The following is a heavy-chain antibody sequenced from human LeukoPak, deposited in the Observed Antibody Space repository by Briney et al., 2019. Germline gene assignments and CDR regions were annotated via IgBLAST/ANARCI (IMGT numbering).Heavy chain of an antibody. J-gene: IGHJ4*02. CDR2: IWYDGSNK. CDR3: AKENCSGGSCFFDY. V-gene: IGHV3-33*06. D-gene: IGHD2-15*01. Sequence: PGGSLRLYCAASGFTFSSYGMHWVRQAPGKGLEWVAVIWYDGSNKYYADSVKGRFTISRDNSKNTLYLQMNSLRAEDTAVYYCAKENCSGGSCFFDYWGQGTLVTVSS. CDR1: GFTFSSYG.